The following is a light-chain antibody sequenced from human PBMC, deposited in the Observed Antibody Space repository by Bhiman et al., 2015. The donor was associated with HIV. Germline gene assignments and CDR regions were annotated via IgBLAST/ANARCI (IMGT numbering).Light chain of an antibody. V-gene: IGLV1-44*01. Sequence: SVLTQPPSVSAAPGQKVTILCSGDTSNIGNNWVSWYQQFPGMAPKLLIYRNNQRPSGVPDRFSGSKSGTSASLAISGLQAEDEADYYCAAWDDSLNGLVFGGGTKLTVL. CDR1: TSNIGNNW. J-gene: IGLJ3*02. CDR3: AAWDDSLNGLV. CDR2: RNN.